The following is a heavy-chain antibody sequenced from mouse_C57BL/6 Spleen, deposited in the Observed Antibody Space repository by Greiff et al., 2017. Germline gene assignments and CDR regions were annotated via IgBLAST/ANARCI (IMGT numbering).Heavy chain of an antibody. CDR3: ARHKAVVAPPWFAY. D-gene: IGHD1-1*01. CDR1: GFTFSSHT. CDR2: ISGGGGNT. Sequence: DVMLVESGGGLVKPGGSLKLSCAASGFTFSSHTMSWVRQTPEKRLEWVATISGGGGNTYYPDSVKGRFTISRDNAKNTLYLQMSSLRSEDTALYYCARHKAVVAPPWFAYWGQGTLVTVSA. V-gene: IGHV5-9*01. J-gene: IGHJ3*01.